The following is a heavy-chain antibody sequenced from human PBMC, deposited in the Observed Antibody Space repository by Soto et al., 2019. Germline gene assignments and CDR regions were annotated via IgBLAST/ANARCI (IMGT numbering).Heavy chain of an antibody. V-gene: IGHV4-59*08. CDR1: GCSISSYY. Sequence: SETLSLTCTVSGCSISSYYWSWIGQPPGKGLEWIGYIYYSGSTNYNPSLKSRVTISVDTSKNQFSLKLSSVTAADTAVYYCARRNRGYDPCYLDVWGKGTTVTVSS. D-gene: IGHD5-12*01. CDR3: ARRNRGYDPCYLDV. CDR2: IYYSGST. J-gene: IGHJ6*03.